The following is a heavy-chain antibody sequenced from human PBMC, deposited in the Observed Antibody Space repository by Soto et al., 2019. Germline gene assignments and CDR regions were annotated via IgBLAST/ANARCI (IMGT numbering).Heavy chain of an antibody. CDR2: IYYSAST. CDR3: ARSVFP. V-gene: IGHV4-31*03. Sequence: QVQLQESGPGLVKPSQTLSLTCTVSGGSISSGGYYWNWIRQHPGKGLEWIGYIYYSASTYYNPSRNSRLTISVDTCKNQFSLKLSSVTAADTAVYYCARSVFPWGQGTLVTVSS. CDR1: GGSISSGGYY. J-gene: IGHJ5*02.